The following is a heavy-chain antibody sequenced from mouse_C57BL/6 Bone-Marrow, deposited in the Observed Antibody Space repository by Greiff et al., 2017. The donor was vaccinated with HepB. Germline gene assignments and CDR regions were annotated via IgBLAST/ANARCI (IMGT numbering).Heavy chain of an antibody. D-gene: IGHD1-1*01. CDR3: ASPLYDYGSSPWYFDV. CDR2: IYPRSGNT. J-gene: IGHJ1*03. Sequence: QVQLKQSGAELARPGASVKLSFTSYGISWVKQRTGQGLEWIGEIYPRSGNTYYNEKCNGKATLIADKSSSTAYMELRSLTSEDSAVYCCASPLYDYGSSPWYFDVWGTGTTVTVSS. V-gene: IGHV1-81*01. CDR1: TSYG.